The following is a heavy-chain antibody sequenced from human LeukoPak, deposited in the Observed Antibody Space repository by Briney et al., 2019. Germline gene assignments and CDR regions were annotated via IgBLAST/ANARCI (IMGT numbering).Heavy chain of an antibody. CDR3: ARLASGWSALHVAGVFDI. D-gene: IGHD2-15*01. Sequence: ASVKVSCKASGYTFTGYYMHWVRQAPGQGLEWMGRIIPILGIANYAQKFQGRVTITADKSKNTAYMELSSLRSEDTAVYYCARLASGWSALHVAGVFDIWGQGTMVTV. CDR2: IIPILGIA. J-gene: IGHJ3*02. CDR1: GYTFTGYY. V-gene: IGHV1-69*02.